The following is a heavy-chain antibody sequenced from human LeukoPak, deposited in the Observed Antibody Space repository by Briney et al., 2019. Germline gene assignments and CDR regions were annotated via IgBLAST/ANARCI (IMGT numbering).Heavy chain of an antibody. CDR1: GGSIGTYY. CDR2: VYYSGIT. V-gene: IGHV4-59*08. J-gene: IGHJ4*02. CDR3: ARHTSGWFYFDY. Sequence: SETLSLTCTVSGGSIGTYYWSWIRQPPGKGLEWIGYVYYSGITNYNPSLKSRVTISVDTSKNQSSLKLSSVTAADTAVYYCARHTSGWFYFDYWGQGTLVTVSS. D-gene: IGHD2-2*01.